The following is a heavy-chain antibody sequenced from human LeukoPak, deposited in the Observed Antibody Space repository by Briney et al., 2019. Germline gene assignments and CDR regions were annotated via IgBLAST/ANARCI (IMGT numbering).Heavy chain of an antibody. CDR2: ISSSGSTI. CDR3: ARGGEDIVLMVYAIPLTPFDY. CDR1: GFTFSDYY. J-gene: IGHJ4*02. Sequence: PGGSLRLSCAASGFTFSDYYMSWIRQAPGKGLEWVSYISSSGSTIYYADSVKGRFTISRDNAKNSLYLQMNSLRAEDTAVYYCARGGEDIVLMVYAIPLTPFDYWGQGTLVTVPS. D-gene: IGHD2-8*01. V-gene: IGHV3-11*01.